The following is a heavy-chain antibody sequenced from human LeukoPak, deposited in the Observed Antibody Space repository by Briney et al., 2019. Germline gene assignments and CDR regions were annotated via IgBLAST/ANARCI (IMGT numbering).Heavy chain of an antibody. CDR1: GGSISSGSYY. CDR3: ARGRDGSSYYLEY. J-gene: IGHJ4*02. D-gene: IGHD1-26*01. V-gene: IGHV4-61*02. CDR2: IHTSGST. Sequence: ASETLSLTCTVSGGSISSGSYYWSWIRQPAGKGLEWIGRIHTSGSTNYNPSLKSRVTISVDTSKNQFSLKLSSVTAADTAVFYCARGRDGSSYYLEYWGQGTLVTVSS.